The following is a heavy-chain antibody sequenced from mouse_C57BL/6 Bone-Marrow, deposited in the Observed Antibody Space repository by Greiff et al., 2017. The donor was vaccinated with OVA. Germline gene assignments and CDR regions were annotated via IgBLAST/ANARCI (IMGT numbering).Heavy chain of an antibody. CDR2: ISSGGSYT. CDR3: ARRGFPGDY. V-gene: IGHV5-6*01. J-gene: IGHJ2*01. CDR1: GFTFSSYG. Sequence: VQLKESGGDLVKPGGSLKLSCAASGFTFSSYGMSWVRQTPDKRLEWVATISSGGSYTYYPDSVKGRFTISRDNAKNTLYLQMSSLKSEDTAMYYCARRGFPGDYWGQGTTLTVSS. D-gene: IGHD1-1*02.